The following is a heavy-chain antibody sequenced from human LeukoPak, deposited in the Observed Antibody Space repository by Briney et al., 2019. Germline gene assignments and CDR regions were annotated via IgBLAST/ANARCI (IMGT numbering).Heavy chain of an antibody. V-gene: IGHV3-23*01. CDR1: GFTFSSYA. J-gene: IGHJ4*02. Sequence: GGSLRLSCAASGFTFSSYAMSWVRQAPGKGLEWVSAISGSGGSTYYADSVKGRFTISRDNSKNTLYLQMNSLRAEDTAVYYCAKDLVRFLEWSYYFNYWGQGTLVTVSS. D-gene: IGHD3-3*01. CDR3: AKDLVRFLEWSYYFNY. CDR2: ISGSGGST.